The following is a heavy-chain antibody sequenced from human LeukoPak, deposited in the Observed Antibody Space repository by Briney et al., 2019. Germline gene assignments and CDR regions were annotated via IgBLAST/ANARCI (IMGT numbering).Heavy chain of an antibody. Sequence: ASVKVSCKASGYTFTGYYMHWVRQAPGQGLEWMGRINPNSGGTNYAQKFQGRVTMTRDTSISTAYMELSRLRSDDTAVYYCAIDTFSPDIVVVPAAITEGDYWGQGTLVTVSS. J-gene: IGHJ4*02. CDR1: GYTFTGYY. D-gene: IGHD2-2*02. CDR3: AIDTFSPDIVVVPAAITEGDY. CDR2: INPNSGGT. V-gene: IGHV1-2*06.